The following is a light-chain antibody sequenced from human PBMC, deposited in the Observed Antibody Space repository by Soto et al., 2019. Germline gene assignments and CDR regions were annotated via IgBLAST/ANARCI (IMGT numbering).Light chain of an antibody. CDR1: QSVSSSY. V-gene: IGKV3-20*01. CDR2: AAA. J-gene: IGKJ2*01. CDR3: QQYGSSRAST. Sequence: EIVLTQSPGTLSLSPGERATLSCRASQSVSSSYLAWDQQKPGQAPRLLIYAAASRATGIHDRFSGSGSGTDFPLTISRLEPEDFAVYYCQQYGSSRASTFGQGTMPEIK.